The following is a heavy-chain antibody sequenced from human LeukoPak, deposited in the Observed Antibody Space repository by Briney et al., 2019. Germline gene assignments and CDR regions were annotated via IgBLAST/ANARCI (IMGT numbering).Heavy chain of an antibody. CDR2: ISVSGGRT. V-gene: IGHV3-23*01. CDR1: GFSFSTYG. CDR3: ARRSGIAVAGAFDY. D-gene: IGHD6-19*01. J-gene: IGHJ4*02. Sequence: GGTLRLSCAASGFSFSTYGMSWVRQAPGKGLEWVSSISVSGGRTYYADSVKGRFTISRGNSKNTLYLQMNSLRAEDTAVYYCARRSGIAVAGAFDYWGQGTLVTVSS.